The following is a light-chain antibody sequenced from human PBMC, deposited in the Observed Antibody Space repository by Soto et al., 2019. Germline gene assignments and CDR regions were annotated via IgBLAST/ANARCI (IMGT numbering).Light chain of an antibody. CDR2: DAF. Sequence: EIVLTQSPVTLSLSPGERATLSCRASQSVRSYLAWYQQKPGQAPRLLIYDAFKRATGIPARFSGSGSGTDFTLTISSLEPEDFAVYYCQQRSNWPSTLGGGTKVEIK. J-gene: IGKJ4*01. CDR3: QQRSNWPST. V-gene: IGKV3-11*01. CDR1: QSVRSY.